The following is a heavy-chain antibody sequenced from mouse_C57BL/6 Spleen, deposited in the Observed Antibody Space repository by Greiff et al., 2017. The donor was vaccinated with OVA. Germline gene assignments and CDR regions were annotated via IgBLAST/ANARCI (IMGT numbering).Heavy chain of an antibody. V-gene: IGHV1-82*01. D-gene: IGHD1-1*01. Sequence: VQLQQSGPELVKPGASVKISCKASGYAFSSSWMNWVKQRPGKGLEWIGRIYPGDGDTNYNGKFKGKATLTADKSSSTAYMQLSSLTSEDSAVXFCARRITTVVADYAMDYWGQGTSVTVSS. CDR2: IYPGDGDT. J-gene: IGHJ4*01. CDR1: GYAFSSSW. CDR3: ARRITTVVADYAMDY.